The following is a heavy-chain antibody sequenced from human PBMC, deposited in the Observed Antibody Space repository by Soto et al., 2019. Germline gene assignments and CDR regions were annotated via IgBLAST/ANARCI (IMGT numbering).Heavy chain of an antibody. V-gene: IGHV3-23*01. J-gene: IGHJ4*02. CDR1: GFTFKNYA. CDR2: IGGSGGST. CDR3: AKVSYKSWSIDY. Sequence: PGGSLRLSCAASGFTFKNYAMTWVRQAPGKGLEWVSLIGGSGGSTYYADSVKGRFTISRDNAKNTLYLQMNSLRAEDTAVYYCAKVSYKSWSIDYWGQGTLVTVSS. D-gene: IGHD6-13*01.